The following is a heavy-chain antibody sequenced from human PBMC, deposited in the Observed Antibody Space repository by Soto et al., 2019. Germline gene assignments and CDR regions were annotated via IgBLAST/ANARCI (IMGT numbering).Heavy chain of an antibody. CDR2: IIYDGSTK. J-gene: IGHJ4*02. D-gene: IGHD3-10*01. V-gene: IGHV3-30*18. Sequence: QVQLVESGGGVVQPGRSLRLSCAASGLSFRSYGMHWVRQAPGKGLEWVAVIIYDGSTKYYADSVKGRFTISRDNSKSTRYLQMNSLRAEDTAVYYCAKDPMGAGVRGFFDYWGQGTLVTVSS. CDR3: AKDPMGAGVRGFFDY. CDR1: GLSFRSYG.